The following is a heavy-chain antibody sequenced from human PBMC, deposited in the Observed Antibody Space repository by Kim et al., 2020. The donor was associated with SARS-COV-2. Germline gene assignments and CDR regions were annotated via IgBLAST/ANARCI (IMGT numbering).Heavy chain of an antibody. Sequence: DSDTRYSPSFQGQVTISADKSISTAYLQWSSLKASDTAMYYCARSLPFDIWGQGTMVTVSS. J-gene: IGHJ3*02. CDR2: DSDT. V-gene: IGHV5-51*01. CDR3: ARSLPFDI.